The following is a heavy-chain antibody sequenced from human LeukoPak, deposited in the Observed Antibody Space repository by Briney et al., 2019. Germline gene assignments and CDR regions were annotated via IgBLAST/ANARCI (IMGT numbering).Heavy chain of an antibody. CDR2: INHSGST. J-gene: IGHJ1*01. D-gene: IGHD6-19*01. CDR1: GGSFSGYY. Sequence: SETLSLTCAVYGGSFSGYYWSWIRQPPGKGLEWIGEINHSGSTNYNPSLKSRVTISVDTSKNQFSLKLSSVTAADTAVYYCARRGSSGWGKYFQHWGQGTLVTVSS. CDR3: ARRGSSGWGKYFQH. V-gene: IGHV4-34*01.